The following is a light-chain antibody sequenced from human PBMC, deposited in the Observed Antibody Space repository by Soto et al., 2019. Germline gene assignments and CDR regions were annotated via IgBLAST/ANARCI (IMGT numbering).Light chain of an antibody. CDR1: QSFRGL. CDR3: QQYNNWPQT. Sequence: EFVLTQAPFTLSLSPGEIATLSCRASQSFRGLLAWYQQKPGQAPRLLIYGASTRATGIPARFSGSGSGTEFTLTISSLQSEDFAVYYCQQYNNWPQTFGQGTKVDI. J-gene: IGKJ1*01. CDR2: GAS. V-gene: IGKV3-15*01.